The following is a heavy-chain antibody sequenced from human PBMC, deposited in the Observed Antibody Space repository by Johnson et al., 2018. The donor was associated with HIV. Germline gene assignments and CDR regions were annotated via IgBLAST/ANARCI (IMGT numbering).Heavy chain of an antibody. CDR1: GFTVSSNY. CDR3: ARRDDIRNGAFDI. J-gene: IGHJ3*02. Sequence: VQLVESGGGLVQPGGSLRLSCAASGFTVSSNYMSWVRQAPGKGLEWVSVIYSGGSTYYADSVKGRFTISRDNSKNTLYLQMNSLSAEDTAVYYCARRDDIRNGAFDIWGQGTMVTVSS. CDR2: IYSGGST. D-gene: IGHD3-22*01. V-gene: IGHV3-66*04.